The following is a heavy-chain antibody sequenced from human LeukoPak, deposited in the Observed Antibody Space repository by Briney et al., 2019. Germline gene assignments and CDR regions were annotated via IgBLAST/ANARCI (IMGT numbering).Heavy chain of an antibody. V-gene: IGHV1-18*01. D-gene: IGHD2-2*01. CDR1: GHTFVSYG. J-gene: IGHJ3*02. CDR2: ISCYKGKI. CDR3: ATRFCSSVSCYDDDAFDI. Sequence: ASVKVSCKASGHTFVSYGISWVRQAPGQGLEWIGWISCYKGKINYAQKFQGRVTMTTDTSTSTAYLELRSLTSEDTAVYYCATRFCSSVSCYDDDAFDIWGQGTLVIVSS.